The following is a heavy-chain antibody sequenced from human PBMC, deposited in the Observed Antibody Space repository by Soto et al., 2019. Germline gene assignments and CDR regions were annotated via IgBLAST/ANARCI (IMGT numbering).Heavy chain of an antibody. CDR2: IYHSGST. J-gene: IGHJ6*02. D-gene: IGHD1-7*01. CDR1: GGSISSGGYS. V-gene: IGHV4-30-2*01. Sequence: QLQLQESGSGLVKPSQTLSLTCAVSGGSISSGGYSWSWIRQPPGKGLEWIGYIYHSGSTYYNPSLKSRVTISVDRSKNQFSLKLSSVTAADTALYYCATETGTTFMHVWGQGTTVTVSS. CDR3: ATETGTTFMHV.